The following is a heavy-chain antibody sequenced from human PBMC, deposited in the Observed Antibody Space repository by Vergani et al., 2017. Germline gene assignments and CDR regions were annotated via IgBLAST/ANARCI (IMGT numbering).Heavy chain of an antibody. CDR3: AKDSVDTAPYNWFDP. J-gene: IGHJ5*02. CDR2: ISGSGGST. Sequence: EVQLLESGAGLVQPGGSLRLSCAASGFPFSSYAMSWVRQSPGKGLGWVPAISGSGGSTYYADSVKGRFTIARANSKNTLYLQMNSLRAEDTAVYYCAKDSVDTAPYNWFDPWGQGTLVTVSS. CDR1: GFPFSSYA. D-gene: IGHD5-18*01. V-gene: IGHV3-23*01.